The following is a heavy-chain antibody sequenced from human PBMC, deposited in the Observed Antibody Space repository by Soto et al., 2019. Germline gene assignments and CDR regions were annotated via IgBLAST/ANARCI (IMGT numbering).Heavy chain of an antibody. V-gene: IGHV4-59*01. J-gene: IGHJ4*02. CDR3: ARATTAVQQLAIYYFDY. CDR1: GGSISSYY. CDR2: IYYSGST. Sequence: SETLSLTCTVSGGSISSYYWSWIRQPPGKGLEWIGYIYYSGSTNYNPSLKSRVTISVDTSKNQFSLKLSSVTAADTAVYYCARATTAVQQLAIYYFDYWGQGTLVTVSS. D-gene: IGHD6-13*01.